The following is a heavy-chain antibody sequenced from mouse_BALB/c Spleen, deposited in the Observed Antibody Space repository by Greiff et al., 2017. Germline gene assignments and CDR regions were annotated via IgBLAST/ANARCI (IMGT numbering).Heavy chain of an antibody. J-gene: IGHJ2*01. V-gene: IGHV1-63*01. CDR3: ARDYYYGSSFYFDY. D-gene: IGHD1-1*01. CDR2: IYPGSGNT. Sequence: VKLMESGAELVRPGTSVKISCKASGYAFTNYWLGWVKQRPGHGLEWIGDIYPGSGNTYYNEKFKGKATLTADKSSSTAYMQLSSLTSEDSAVYFCARDYYYGSSFYFDYWGQGTTLTVSS. CDR1: GYAFTNYW.